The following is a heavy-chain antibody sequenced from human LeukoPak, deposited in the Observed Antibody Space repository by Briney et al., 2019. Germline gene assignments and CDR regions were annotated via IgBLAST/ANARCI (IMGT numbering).Heavy chain of an antibody. CDR2: INPNSGGT. D-gene: IGHD6-19*01. Sequence: ASVKVSCKASGYTFTGYYMHWVRQAPGQGLEWMGRINPNSGGTNYAQKFQGRVTMTRDTSISTAYMELSRLRSDDTAAYYCARESYSSGWYGGGGYFDYWGQGTLVTVSS. V-gene: IGHV1-2*06. J-gene: IGHJ4*02. CDR1: GYTFTGYY. CDR3: ARESYSSGWYGGGGYFDY.